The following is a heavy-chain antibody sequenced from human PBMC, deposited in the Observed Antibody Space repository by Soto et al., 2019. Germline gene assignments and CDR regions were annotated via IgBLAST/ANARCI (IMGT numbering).Heavy chain of an antibody. Sequence: PGGSLRLSCAPCGFTFNNYGMHGVRQAPGKGLEWLALISFDGNNKHYADSVRGRFTISRDNSMNTLYLQMNSLRAEDTAVYYCARDREYSYGWDYYYGMDVWGQGTTVTVSS. CDR1: GFTFNNYG. V-gene: IGHV3-30*03. CDR3: ARDREYSYGWDYYYGMDV. J-gene: IGHJ6*02. D-gene: IGHD5-18*01. CDR2: ISFDGNNK.